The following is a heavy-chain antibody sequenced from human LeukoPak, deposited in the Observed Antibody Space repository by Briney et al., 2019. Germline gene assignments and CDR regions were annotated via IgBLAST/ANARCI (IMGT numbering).Heavy chain of an antibody. J-gene: IGHJ4*02. Sequence: SVKVSCKASGGTFISYAISWVRQAPGQGLEWMGGIIPIFGTANYAQKFQGRVTITTDESTSTAYMELSSLRSEDTAVYYCARVIDFWSGYSVDYWGQGTLVTVSS. CDR1: GGTFISYA. CDR2: IIPIFGTA. V-gene: IGHV1-69*05. D-gene: IGHD3-3*01. CDR3: ARVIDFWSGYSVDY.